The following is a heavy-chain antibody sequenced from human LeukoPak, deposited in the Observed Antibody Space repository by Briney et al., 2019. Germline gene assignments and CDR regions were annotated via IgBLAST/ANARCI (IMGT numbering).Heavy chain of an antibody. Sequence: GGSLRLSCTASGFTFNSHAMSWVRQAPGKGLDWFSAISGSGDSTYHADSVKGRFNISRDNSKNTLYLQMNSLRAEDTAVYYCAKGRYCSSTGCHYFFDNWGQGTLVTVSS. CDR2: ISGSGDST. J-gene: IGHJ4*02. V-gene: IGHV3-23*01. CDR1: GFTFNSHA. D-gene: IGHD2-2*01. CDR3: AKGRYCSSTGCHYFFDN.